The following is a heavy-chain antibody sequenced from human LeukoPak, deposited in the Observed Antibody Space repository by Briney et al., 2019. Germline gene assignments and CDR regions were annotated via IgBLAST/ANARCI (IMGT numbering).Heavy chain of an antibody. CDR2: FDPEDGET. Sequence: ASVKVSCKASGNTFTGYYMHWVRQAPGKGLEWMGGFDPEDGETIYAQKFQGRVTMTEDTSTDTAYMELSSLRSEDTAVYYCATRARPDAFDIWGQGTMVTVSS. CDR1: GNTFTGYY. J-gene: IGHJ3*02. V-gene: IGHV1-24*01. D-gene: IGHD6-6*01. CDR3: ATRARPDAFDI.